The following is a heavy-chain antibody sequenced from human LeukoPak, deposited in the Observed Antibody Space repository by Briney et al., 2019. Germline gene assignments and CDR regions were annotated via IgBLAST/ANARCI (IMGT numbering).Heavy chain of an antibody. Sequence: GGSLRLSCAASGFTFSSYGMHWVRQAPGKGLEGVAFIRYDGSNKYYADSVKGRFTISRDNSKNTLYLQMNSLRAGDTAVYYCAKVGSVGPNRYCSSTSCYEYYYMDVWGKGTTVTISS. CDR1: GFTFSSYG. CDR3: AKVGSVGPNRYCSSTSCYEYYYMDV. J-gene: IGHJ6*03. D-gene: IGHD2-2*01. CDR2: IRYDGSNK. V-gene: IGHV3-30*02.